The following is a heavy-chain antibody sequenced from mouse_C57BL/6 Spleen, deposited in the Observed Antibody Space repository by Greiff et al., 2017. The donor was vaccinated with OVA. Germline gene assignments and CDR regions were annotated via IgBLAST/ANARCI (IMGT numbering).Heavy chain of an antibody. Sequence: VQLQESGPGLVAPSQSLSITCTVSGFSLTSYGVSWVRQPPGTGLEWLGVLWGDVSTNYHSALISRLSISKDNSKSQVFLKLNSLQTDDTATYYCAKPVDIYYDSDYYAMDYWGQGTSVTVSS. CDR3: AKPVDIYYDSDYYAMDY. D-gene: IGHD2-4*01. CDR1: GFSLTSYG. V-gene: IGHV2-3*01. J-gene: IGHJ4*01. CDR2: LWGDVST.